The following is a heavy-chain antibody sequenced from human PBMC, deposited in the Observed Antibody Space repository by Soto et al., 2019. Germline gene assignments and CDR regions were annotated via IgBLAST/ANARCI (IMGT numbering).Heavy chain of an antibody. CDR1: GFSFSTYG. CDR3: AKWNGYGDH. V-gene: IGHV3-23*01. D-gene: IGHD1-1*01. Sequence: EVQLLESGGGLVQPGGSLRLSCAVSGFSFSTYGVTWVRQAPGKGLEWVSGVSGGSGTTHYADSVKGRFTITGDTSKNTVSLQMNSLRVEDTAVYYCAKWNGYGDHWGQGTLVTVSS. J-gene: IGHJ4*02. CDR2: VSGGSGTT.